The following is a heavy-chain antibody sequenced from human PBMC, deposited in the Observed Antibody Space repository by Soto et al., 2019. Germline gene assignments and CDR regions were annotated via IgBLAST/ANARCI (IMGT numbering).Heavy chain of an antibody. V-gene: IGHV4-59*01. D-gene: IGHD3-22*01. CDR3: ARDGYYYDSSGYQRVYYFDY. CDR2: IFYSGST. CDR1: GGSISSYY. J-gene: IGHJ4*02. Sequence: SETLSLTCTVSGGSISSYYWSWIRQPPGKGLEWIGYIFYSGSTNYNPSLKSRVTISVDTSKNQFSLRLSSVTAADTAVYYCARDGYYYDSSGYQRVYYFDYWGQGTLVTVSS.